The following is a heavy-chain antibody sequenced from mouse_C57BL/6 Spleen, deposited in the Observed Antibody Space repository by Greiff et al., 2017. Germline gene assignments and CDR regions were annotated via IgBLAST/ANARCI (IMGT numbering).Heavy chain of an antibody. CDR2: INPSTGGT. CDR3: ARYESGY. D-gene: IGHD2-3*01. Sequence: VQLQQSGPELVKPGASVKISCTASGYSFTGYYMNWVKQSPEKSLEWIGEINPSTGGTTYNQKFKAKATLTVDKSSSTAYMQLKSLTSEDSAVYYCARYESGYWGQGTTRTVSS. J-gene: IGHJ2*01. V-gene: IGHV1-42*01. CDR1: GYSFTGYY.